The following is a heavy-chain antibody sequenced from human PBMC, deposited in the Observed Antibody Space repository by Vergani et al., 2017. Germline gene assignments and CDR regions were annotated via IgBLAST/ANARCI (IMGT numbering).Heavy chain of an antibody. D-gene: IGHD1-1*01. CDR2: IYPADSDT. CDR1: EYSFGNYW. CDR3: ARHTTYTDS. Sequence: EVELVQSGPEMRKPVESLKISCKGSEYSFGNYWIGWVRQMPGKGLEWMGIIYPADSDTRYSPSFQGQFTISADKSISTAFLQWDSLKASDTALYYCARHTTYTDSWGQGTLVTVSS. J-gene: IGHJ4*02. V-gene: IGHV5-51*01.